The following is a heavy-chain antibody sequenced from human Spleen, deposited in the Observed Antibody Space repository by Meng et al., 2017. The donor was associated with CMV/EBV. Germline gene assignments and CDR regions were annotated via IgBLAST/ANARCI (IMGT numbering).Heavy chain of an antibody. CDR2: IRAEANRYAT. CDR1: GFTFSGSA. Sequence: GGSLKISCAASGFTFSGSAIHWVRQAPGKGLEWVGRIRAEANRYATAYAASLKGRFTISRDDSKNTAYLQVNSLKTEDTAVYYCTRRVDTAMVPDHHGMDVWGPGTTVTVSS. V-gene: IGHV3-73*01. D-gene: IGHD5-18*01. CDR3: TRRVDTAMVPDHHGMDV. J-gene: IGHJ6*02.